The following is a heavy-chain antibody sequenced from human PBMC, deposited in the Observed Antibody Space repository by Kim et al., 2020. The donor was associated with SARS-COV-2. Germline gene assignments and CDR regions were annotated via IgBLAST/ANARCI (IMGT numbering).Heavy chain of an antibody. J-gene: IGHJ4*02. CDR1: GYTFTNYY. CDR2: INPSAGTT. CDR3: GRALGLTYQDD. D-gene: IGHD2-2*01. V-gene: IGHV1-46*03. Sequence: ASVKVSCKASGYTFTNYYIHWVRQAPGQGLEWMGIINPSAGTTRYALKFQGRVTMTRDTSTSTVYMEVSSLTSEDTAMYYCGRALGLTYQDDRGQGTLVT.